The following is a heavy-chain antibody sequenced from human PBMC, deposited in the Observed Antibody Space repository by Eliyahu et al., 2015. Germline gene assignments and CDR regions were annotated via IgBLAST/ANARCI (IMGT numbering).Heavy chain of an antibody. CDR3: ARGIQGYSSSWHVSLGMDV. CDR1: GFTFSSYX. Sequence: QVQLVESGGGVVQPGXSLRLSCXASGFTFSSYXMXXVRQAPGKGLEWVAGIWYDGSNKYYADSVKGRFTISRDNSKNTLYLQMNSLRAEDTAVYYCARGIQGYSSSWHVSLGMDVWGQGTTVTVSS. J-gene: IGHJ6*02. CDR2: IWYDGSNK. V-gene: IGHV3-33*01. D-gene: IGHD6-13*01.